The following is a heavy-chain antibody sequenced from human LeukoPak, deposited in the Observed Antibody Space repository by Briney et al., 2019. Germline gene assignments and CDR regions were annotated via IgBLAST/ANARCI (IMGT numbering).Heavy chain of an antibody. J-gene: IGHJ3*02. CDR1: GGSVSSGSYY. CDR3: ARDILGSGIINVPYAFDI. CDR2: IYYSGST. V-gene: IGHV4-61*01. D-gene: IGHD3-10*01. Sequence: SETLSLTCTVSGGSVSSGSYYWGWIRQPPGKGLEWIGYIYYSGSTNYNPSLKSRVTISVDTSKNQFSLKLSSVTAADTAVYYCARDILGSGIINVPYAFDIWGQGTMVTVSS.